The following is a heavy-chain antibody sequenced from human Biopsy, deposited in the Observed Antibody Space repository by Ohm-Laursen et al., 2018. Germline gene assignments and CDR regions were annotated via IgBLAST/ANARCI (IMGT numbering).Heavy chain of an antibody. J-gene: IGHJ2*01. CDR1: GYTFTAFS. Sequence: ASVKVSCKPSGYTFTAFSVHWLRQAPGQGLEWVGWINPKSGDTDYPQNFQGRVSMTRDTPISTAYMDLSRLRSDDTAVYYCARGRRHCSGTCSRWYFDLWGRGTLVTVSS. V-gene: IGHV1-2*02. CDR3: ARGRRHCSGTCSRWYFDL. D-gene: IGHD2-2*01. CDR2: INPKSGDT.